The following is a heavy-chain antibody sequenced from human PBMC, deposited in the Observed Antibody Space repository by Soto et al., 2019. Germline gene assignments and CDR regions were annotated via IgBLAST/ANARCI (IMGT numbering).Heavy chain of an antibody. J-gene: IGHJ4*02. V-gene: IGHV4-31*03. D-gene: IGHD3-10*01. CDR3: ARDFGGSGLIDY. CDR2: IYYSGST. Sequence: LSLTCTVSGDSISSGGYYWSWIRQHPGKGLEWIGYIYYSGSTYYNPSLRSRVTMSVDTSKNQFSLKLSSVTAADTAVYYCARDFGGSGLIDYWGQGTLVTVSS. CDR1: GDSISSGGYY.